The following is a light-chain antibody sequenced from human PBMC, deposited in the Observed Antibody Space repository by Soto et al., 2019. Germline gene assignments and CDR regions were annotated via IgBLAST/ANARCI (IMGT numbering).Light chain of an antibody. Sequence: ETVLTQSPGTLSLSPGERATLSCRASESVSSTFFAWYQQKPGQAPGLLIYGASSRATGIPDRFGGSGSETDFTLTISRLEPEDFAVYYCHQYGNSPYTFGQGTKLEIK. V-gene: IGKV3-20*01. CDR3: HQYGNSPYT. CDR1: ESVSSTF. J-gene: IGKJ2*01. CDR2: GAS.